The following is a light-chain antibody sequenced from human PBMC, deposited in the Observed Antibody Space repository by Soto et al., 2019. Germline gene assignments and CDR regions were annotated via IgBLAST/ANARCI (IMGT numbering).Light chain of an antibody. Sequence: QSVLTQPASVSGSPGQSITISCTGTSSDVGGYNYVPWYQQHPGKAPKLMIYDVSNRPSGVSNRFSGSKSGNTASLTISGLQAEDEADYYCTSYTSIIPYVFGTGTKVTVL. CDR2: DVS. V-gene: IGLV2-14*01. CDR1: SSDVGGYNY. J-gene: IGLJ1*01. CDR3: TSYTSIIPYV.